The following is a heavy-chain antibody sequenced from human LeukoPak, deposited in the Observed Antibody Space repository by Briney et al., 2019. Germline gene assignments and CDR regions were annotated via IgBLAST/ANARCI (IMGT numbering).Heavy chain of an antibody. CDR2: INPNSGGT. V-gene: IGHV1-2*02. J-gene: IGHJ5*02. Sequence: ASVRVSCKASGYTFTGYYMHWVRQAPGQGLEWMGWINPNSGGTNYAQKLQGRVTMTTDTSTSTAYMELRSLRSDDTAVYYCARCSSRSVNWFDPWGQGTLVTVSS. CDR3: ARCSSRSVNWFDP. D-gene: IGHD6-13*01. CDR1: GYTFTGYY.